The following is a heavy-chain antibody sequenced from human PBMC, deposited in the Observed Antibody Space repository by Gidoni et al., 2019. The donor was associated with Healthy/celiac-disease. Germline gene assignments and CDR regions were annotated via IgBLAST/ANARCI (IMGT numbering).Heavy chain of an antibody. D-gene: IGHD3-22*01. CDR1: GCPISSYY. V-gene: IGHV4-4*07. CDR3: ARDLYYYDSSGYFYFDY. Sequence: QVQLQESGPGLVKPSETLSLTCTVSGCPISSYYWSWIRQPAGKGLEWIGRIYTSGSTNYNPSLKSRVTMSVDTSKNQFSLKLSSVTAADTAVYYCARDLYYYDSSGYFYFDYWGQGTLVTVSS. CDR2: IYTSGST. J-gene: IGHJ4*02.